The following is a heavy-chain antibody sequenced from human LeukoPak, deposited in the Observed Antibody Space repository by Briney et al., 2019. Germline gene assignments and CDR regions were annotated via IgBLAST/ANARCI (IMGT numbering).Heavy chain of an antibody. D-gene: IGHD5-24*01. V-gene: IGHV1-69*13. CDR2: IIPIFGTA. J-gene: IGHJ5*02. Sequence: SVKVSCKASGGTFSSYAISWVRQAPGQGLEWMGGIIPIFGTANYAQKFQGRVTITADESTSTAYMELSSLRSEDTAVYYCAREGGFEVEMATIRSPKLAGDRFDPWGQGTLVTVSS. CDR1: GGTFSSYA. CDR3: AREGGFEVEMATIRSPKLAGDRFDP.